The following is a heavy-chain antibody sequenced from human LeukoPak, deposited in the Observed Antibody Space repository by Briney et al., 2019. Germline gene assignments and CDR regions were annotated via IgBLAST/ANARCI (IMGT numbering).Heavy chain of an antibody. Sequence: GGSLRLSCAASGFTFSSYWMSWVRQAPGKGLEWVANIKQDGSEKYYVDSVKGRFTISRDNAKNSLYLQMNSMRAEDTAVYYCARCIYAAMVSYWGQGTLVTVSS. J-gene: IGHJ4*02. CDR3: ARCIYAAMVSY. CDR2: IKQDGSEK. V-gene: IGHV3-7*01. D-gene: IGHD5-18*01. CDR1: GFTFSSYW.